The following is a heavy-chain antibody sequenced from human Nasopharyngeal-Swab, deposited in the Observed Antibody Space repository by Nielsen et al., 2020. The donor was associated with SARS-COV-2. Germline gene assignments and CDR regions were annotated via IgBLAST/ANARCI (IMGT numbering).Heavy chain of an antibody. J-gene: IGHJ3*02. V-gene: IGHV3-7*01. CDR2: IKEDGSEK. CDR3: ARDPEYSALDI. Sequence: GESLKISCAASGFTFSSYWMSWVRQAPGKGLEWVANIKEDGSEKCYVDSVKGRFTISRDNAENSLYLQMDSLRDDDTAVYYCARDPEYSALDIWGQGTMVTVSS. CDR1: GFTFSSYW. D-gene: IGHD1-14*01.